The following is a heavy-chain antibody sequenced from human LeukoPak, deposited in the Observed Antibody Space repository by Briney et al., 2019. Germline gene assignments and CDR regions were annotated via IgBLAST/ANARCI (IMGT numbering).Heavy chain of an antibody. CDR1: GFTFSSYA. V-gene: IGHV3-23*01. Sequence: GGSLRLSCAASGFTFSSYAMSWVRQAPGKGLEWVSVISGSGGSTYYADSVKGRFTISRDNSKNTLYLQMNSLRAEETAVYYCAKVLVVVPAARLYYFNYWGQGTLVTVSS. CDR2: ISGSGGST. CDR3: AKVLVVVPAARLYYFNY. J-gene: IGHJ4*02. D-gene: IGHD2-15*01.